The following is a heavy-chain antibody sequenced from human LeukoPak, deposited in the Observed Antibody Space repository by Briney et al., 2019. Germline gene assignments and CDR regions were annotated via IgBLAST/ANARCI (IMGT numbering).Heavy chain of an antibody. CDR2: INPNSGGT. CDR3: ATSRGYYDYYYYYMDV. J-gene: IGHJ6*03. CDR1: GYTFTGYY. Sequence: GASVKVSCKASGYTFTGYYMHWVRQAPGQGLEWMGRINPNSGGTNYAQKFQGRVTMTRDTSISTAYMELSRLRSGHTAVYYCATSRGYYDYYYYYMDVWGKGTTVTVSS. V-gene: IGHV1-2*06. D-gene: IGHD3-22*01.